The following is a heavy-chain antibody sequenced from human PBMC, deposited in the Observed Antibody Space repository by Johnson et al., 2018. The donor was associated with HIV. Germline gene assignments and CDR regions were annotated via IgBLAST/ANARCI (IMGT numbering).Heavy chain of an antibody. V-gene: IGHV3-64*01. J-gene: IGHJ3*02. CDR1: GFTFSNYP. CDR2: ISSNGGST. CDR3: VRPHAFDI. Sequence: VQLVESGGGLVQSGGSQRLSCAASGFTFSNYPMHWVRQAPGKGLEYVSGISSNGGSTNYANSVKGRFTISRDNSKNTLDLQMGSLRAEDTAVYYCVRPHAFDIWGQGTMVTVSS.